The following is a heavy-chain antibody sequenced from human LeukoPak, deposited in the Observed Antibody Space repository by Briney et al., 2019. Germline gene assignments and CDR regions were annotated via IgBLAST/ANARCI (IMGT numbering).Heavy chain of an antibody. CDR2: ISGSGGDT. D-gene: IGHD4-17*01. V-gene: IGHV3-23*01. J-gene: IGHJ5*02. Sequence: GGSLRLSCAASGFTFSHYAISWVRQAPGKGLEWVSAISGSGGDTYYADAVKGRFTISRDNSKNTLYLQMNSLRAEDTAVYYCAVGFGDYGNWFDPWGQGTLVTVSS. CDR1: GFTFSHYA. CDR3: AVGFGDYGNWFDP.